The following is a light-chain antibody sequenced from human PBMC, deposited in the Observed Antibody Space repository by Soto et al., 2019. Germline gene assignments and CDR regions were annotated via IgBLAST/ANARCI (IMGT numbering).Light chain of an antibody. Sequence: DIQMTQSPSTLSASVGDRVTITCRASQSISVWLAWYQQKPGKAPKLLIYKASSLESGVPSRFSGSGSGTEFTLTIRSLQPDDFASYYCQQSHTYSAVGQGTKVEIK. V-gene: IGKV1-5*03. CDR3: QQSHTYSA. J-gene: IGKJ1*01. CDR2: KAS. CDR1: QSISVW.